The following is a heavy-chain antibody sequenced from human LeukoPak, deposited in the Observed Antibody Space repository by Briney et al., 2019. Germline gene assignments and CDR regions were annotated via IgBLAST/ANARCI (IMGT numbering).Heavy chain of an antibody. CDR2: IYHSGNT. D-gene: IGHD3-3*01. CDR1: GGSISSNNW. CDR3: ASSDGQPPRFDSSYDVFDY. J-gene: IGHJ4*02. Sequence: PSGTLSLTCAVSGGSISSNNWWSWVRQPPGRGLEWIGEIYHSGNTNYNPSLKSRVTMSVDKSKNQFSLTLTSVTAADTALYYCASSDGQPPRFDSSYDVFDYWGQGTLVTVSS. V-gene: IGHV4-4*02.